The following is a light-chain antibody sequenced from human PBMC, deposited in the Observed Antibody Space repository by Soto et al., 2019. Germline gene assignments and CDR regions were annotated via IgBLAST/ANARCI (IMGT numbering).Light chain of an antibody. Sequence: DIQMSQTPSTLSASVGDRVPITCRARQVIGNYLAWYHQKPGKVPKLLIYGAYTLQSGVPSRCSGSGSGTAFTLTTSSLLPADVAIYYCQKYNCGLITFGQGTRLDIK. CDR1: QVIGNY. CDR3: QKYNCGLIT. J-gene: IGKJ5*01. V-gene: IGKV1-27*01. CDR2: GAY.